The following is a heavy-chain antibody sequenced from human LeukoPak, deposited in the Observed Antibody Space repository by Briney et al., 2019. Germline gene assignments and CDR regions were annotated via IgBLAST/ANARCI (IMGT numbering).Heavy chain of an antibody. CDR2: IYHSGST. V-gene: IGHV4-38-2*01. Sequence: SETLSLTCAVSGYSISSGYSWGWIRQPPGKGLEWIGYIYHSGSTYYNPSLKSRVTISVDRSKNQFSLKLSSVSAADTAVYYCARQKRLYCSSTSCYSFDYWGQGTLVTVSS. CDR3: ARQKRLYCSSTSCYSFDY. CDR1: GYSISSGYS. D-gene: IGHD2-2*01. J-gene: IGHJ4*02.